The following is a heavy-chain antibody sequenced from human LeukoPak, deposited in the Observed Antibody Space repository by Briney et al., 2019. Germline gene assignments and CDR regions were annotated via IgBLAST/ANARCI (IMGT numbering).Heavy chain of an antibody. CDR1: RGSISSGAFY. CDR3: ARGRVPTSAYHFDL. CDR2: IYHNGIT. J-gene: IGHJ4*02. D-gene: IGHD2-2*01. V-gene: IGHV4-30-2*01. Sequence: SQTLSLTCTVSRGSISSGAFYWSWIRQPPGKGLEWIGYIYHNGITSYNSSLKSRVTISVDRSRDQFSLKLTSVSAADTAVYYCARGRVPTSAYHFDLWGQGSPVTVSS.